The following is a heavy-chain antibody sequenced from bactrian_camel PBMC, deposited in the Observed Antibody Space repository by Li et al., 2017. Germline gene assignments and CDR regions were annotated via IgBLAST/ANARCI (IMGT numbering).Heavy chain of an antibody. CDR1: GNGDGSGY. CDR3: AASSQYDCFSTFTVGRYGY. Sequence: HVQLVESGGGSVRPGGSLTPSCAVSGNGDGSGYRCTGWFRQAPGQEREGVAVIYVGAGSTDYVDSVKGRFTISRDNGKSTAYLQMNSLKLEDTAIYYCAASSQYDCFSTFTVGRYGYWGQGTQVTVS. J-gene: IGHJ4*01. CDR2: IYVGAGST. V-gene: IGHV3S54*01. D-gene: IGHD3*01.